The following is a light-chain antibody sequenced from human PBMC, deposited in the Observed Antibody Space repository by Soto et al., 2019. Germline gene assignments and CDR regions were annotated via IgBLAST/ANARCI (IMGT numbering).Light chain of an antibody. Sequence: EIVLTQSPGTLSLSPGERVTLSCRASQSVSSTYLAWYQQKPGQAPRLLIYGASSRATGIPDRFSGSGSGTAFTLTISSLEPEDFAVYYCQQFGSSPLYTFGQGTKLEI. V-gene: IGKV3-20*01. CDR2: GAS. CDR1: QSVSSTY. CDR3: QQFGSSPLYT. J-gene: IGKJ2*01.